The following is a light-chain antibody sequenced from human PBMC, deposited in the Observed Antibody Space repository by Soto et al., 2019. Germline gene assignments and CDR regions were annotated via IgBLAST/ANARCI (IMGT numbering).Light chain of an antibody. CDR2: EVS. CDR3: SSYAGNHVV. J-gene: IGLJ2*01. V-gene: IGLV2-8*01. Sequence: QSALTQPPSASGSPGQSVTISCTGTSSDVGGYNYVSWYQQHPGNAPKLMIYEVSKRPSGVPDRFSGSKSGNTASLTVSGLQAEDEADYYCSSYAGNHVVFGGGTKVTVL. CDR1: SSDVGGYNY.